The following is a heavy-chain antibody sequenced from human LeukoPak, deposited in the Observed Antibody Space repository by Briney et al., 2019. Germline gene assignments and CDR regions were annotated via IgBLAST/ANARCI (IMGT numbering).Heavy chain of an antibody. CDR1: GFRFSSYA. Sequence: GGSLRLACAASGFRFSSYAMSWVRQAPGKGLEWVSAISGSGVSTYYADSVKGRFTVSRDNSKNTLYLQMNSLRAEDTAVYYCARDFREQLNDYWGQGTLVTVSS. CDR2: ISGSGVST. V-gene: IGHV3-23*01. CDR3: ARDFREQLNDY. D-gene: IGHD6-13*01. J-gene: IGHJ4*02.